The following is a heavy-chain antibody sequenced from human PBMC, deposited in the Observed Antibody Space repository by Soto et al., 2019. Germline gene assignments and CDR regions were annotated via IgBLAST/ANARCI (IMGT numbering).Heavy chain of an antibody. CDR1: GSSITSGSYY. CDR3: ARCPDDSKSGY. D-gene: IGHD4-4*01. Sequence: QVQLRESGPGLVKPSQTLSLTCAVSGSSITSGSYYWNWIRQFPGKGLEWIGCIHPRGSTHYNPCLKSRVSLSRDGSAKQFCLELTSVTAADTAIYYCARCPDDSKSGYWGPGILVTVSS. CDR2: IHPRGST. V-gene: IGHV4-31*11. J-gene: IGHJ4*02.